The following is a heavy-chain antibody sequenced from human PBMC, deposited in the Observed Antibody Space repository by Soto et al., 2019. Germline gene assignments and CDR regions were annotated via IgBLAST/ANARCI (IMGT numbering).Heavy chain of an antibody. Sequence: QVQLVESGGGVVQPGRSLRLSCVASGFTISGHDIHWVRQAPGKGLEWVAVISYDGSRKYYADSVKGRFTISRDNSKNTLYLQMSSLRAEDTAVYYCARDRGPPRFLEWLLDYWGQGSLVTVSS. CDR1: GFTISGHD. J-gene: IGHJ4*02. CDR2: ISYDGSRK. CDR3: ARDRGPPRFLEWLLDY. V-gene: IGHV3-30-3*01. D-gene: IGHD3-3*01.